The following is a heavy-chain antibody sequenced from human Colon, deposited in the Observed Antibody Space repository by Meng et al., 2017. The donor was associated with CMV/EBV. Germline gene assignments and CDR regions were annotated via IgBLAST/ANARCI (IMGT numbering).Heavy chain of an antibody. J-gene: IGHJ5*02. Sequence: GESLKISCAASGTFSPDAVSWVRQFPGKGLEWVATISRSGVTTYYAPSAKGRFTISKDTSSNTVFLQVNSLRVDDTAVYYCANRPSGEWFDLWGQGALVTVSS. D-gene: IGHD3-10*01. V-gene: IGHV3-23*01. CDR2: ISRSGVTT. CDR3: ANRPSGEWFDL. CDR1: GTFSPDA.